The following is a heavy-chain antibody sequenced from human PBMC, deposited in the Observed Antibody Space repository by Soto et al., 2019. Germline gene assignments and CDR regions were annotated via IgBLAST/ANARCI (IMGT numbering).Heavy chain of an antibody. Sequence: SETLSLTCTVSGGSISSYYWSWIRQPPGKGLEWIGYIYYSGSTNYNPSLKSRVTISVDTSKNQFSLKLSSVTAADTAVYYCARRGYCSSTSCYTNWFDPWGQGTLVTVS. J-gene: IGHJ5*02. CDR2: IYYSGST. CDR3: ARRGYCSSTSCYTNWFDP. CDR1: GGSISSYY. D-gene: IGHD2-2*01. V-gene: IGHV4-59*08.